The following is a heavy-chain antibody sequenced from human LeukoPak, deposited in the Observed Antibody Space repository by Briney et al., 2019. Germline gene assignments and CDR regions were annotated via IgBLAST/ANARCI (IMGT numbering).Heavy chain of an antibody. CDR2: IYYSGST. J-gene: IGHJ5*02. Sequence: PSQTLSLTCTVSGGSISSGGYYWSWIRQHPGKGLEWIGYIYYSGSTYYNPSLKSRVTISVDTSKNQFSLKLSSVTAADTAVYYCARGWVDIVATTPYNWFDPWGQGTLVTVSS. CDR1: GGSISSGGYY. V-gene: IGHV4-31*03. CDR3: ARGWVDIVATTPYNWFDP. D-gene: IGHD5-12*01.